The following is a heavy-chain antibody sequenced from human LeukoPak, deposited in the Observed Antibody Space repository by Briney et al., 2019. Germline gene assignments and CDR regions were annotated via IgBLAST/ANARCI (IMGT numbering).Heavy chain of an antibody. Sequence: ASMKVSCKSSGFTFTDHYIHWVRQGPGQGLEGMGYIGPHSTFTSSPQEFQGRVTMTRDASMSTAYMELTRLTSDDTAVYYCVREGEGPLSKDFDYWGQGTLVTVSS. CDR1: GFTFTDHY. V-gene: IGHV1-2*02. CDR2: IGPHSTFT. J-gene: IGHJ4*02. CDR3: VREGEGPLSKDFDY. D-gene: IGHD2/OR15-2a*01.